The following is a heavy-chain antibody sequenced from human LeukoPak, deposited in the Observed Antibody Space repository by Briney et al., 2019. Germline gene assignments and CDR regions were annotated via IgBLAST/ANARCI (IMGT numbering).Heavy chain of an antibody. CDR1: GGTFSSYA. Sequence: GASVKVSCKASGGTFSSYAISWVRQAPGQGLEWMGGIIPIFGTANYAQKFQGRVTITADESTSTAYMELSSLRSGDTAVYYCARAHYDILTGSDYYYYYMDVWGKGTTVTISS. CDR2: IIPIFGTA. CDR3: ARAHYDILTGSDYYYYYMDV. J-gene: IGHJ6*03. D-gene: IGHD3-9*01. V-gene: IGHV1-69*13.